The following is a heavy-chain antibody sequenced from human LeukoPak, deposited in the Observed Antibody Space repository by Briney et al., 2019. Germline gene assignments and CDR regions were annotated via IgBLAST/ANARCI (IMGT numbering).Heavy chain of an antibody. J-gene: IGHJ4*02. CDR1: GDSINSNNW. Sequence: PSETLSLACTVYGDSINSNNWGNWVRQPPGRGLEWIGEISHSGTTLYNPSLKSRVTISVDKSKNQFSLDLNSVTAADTAVYYCARDSANGDNWSFDYWGQGTLVTVSS. CDR3: ARDSANGDNWSFDY. V-gene: IGHV4-4*02. D-gene: IGHD5-24*01. CDR2: ISHSGTT.